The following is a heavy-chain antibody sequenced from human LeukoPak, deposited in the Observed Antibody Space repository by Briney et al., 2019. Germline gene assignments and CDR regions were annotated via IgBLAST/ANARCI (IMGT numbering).Heavy chain of an antibody. V-gene: IGHV3-7*01. CDR2: IKRDGSEK. CDR3: ARGPLGFCSTSSCSWDQ. CDR1: GFTFSSYW. Sequence: GGSLRLSCAASGFTFSSYWMSWVRQAPGKGLEWVANIKRDGSEKYYVDSVVGRFTISRDNAKNSMFLQMNSLRAEDTAVYYCARGPLGFCSTSSCSWDQWGQGTLVTVSS. D-gene: IGHD2-2*01. J-gene: IGHJ4*02.